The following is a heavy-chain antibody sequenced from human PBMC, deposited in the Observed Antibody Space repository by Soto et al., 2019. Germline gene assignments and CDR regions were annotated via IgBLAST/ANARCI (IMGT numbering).Heavy chain of an antibody. CDR1: GFTFSSYA. Sequence: GGSLRLSCAASGFTFSSYAMHWVRQAPGKGLEWVAVISYDGSNKYYADSVKGRFTISRDNSKNTLYLQMNSLRAEDTAVYYCARDRSDSSGYYYYIFDYWGQGTLVTVSS. V-gene: IGHV3-30-3*01. J-gene: IGHJ4*02. CDR2: ISYDGSNK. CDR3: ARDRSDSSGYYYYIFDY. D-gene: IGHD3-22*01.